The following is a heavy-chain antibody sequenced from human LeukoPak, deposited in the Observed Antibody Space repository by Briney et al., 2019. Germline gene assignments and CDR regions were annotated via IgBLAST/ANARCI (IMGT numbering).Heavy chain of an antibody. D-gene: IGHD3-9*01. J-gene: IGHJ4*02. Sequence: GGSLRLSCAASGFTFSTYSMNWVRQAPGKGLEWVSYISSSGSTIYYADSVKGRFTISRDNAKNSLYLQMNSLRAEDAAVYYCARDSDYDILTGYHPLDYWGQGTLVTVSS. CDR1: GFTFSTYS. V-gene: IGHV3-48*04. CDR3: ARDSDYDILTGYHPLDY. CDR2: ISSSGSTI.